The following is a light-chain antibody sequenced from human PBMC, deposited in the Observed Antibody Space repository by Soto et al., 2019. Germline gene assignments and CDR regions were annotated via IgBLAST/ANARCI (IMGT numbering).Light chain of an antibody. CDR2: GNT. Sequence: QSVLTQPPSVSGAPGQRVTISCTGSTSNIGAGYDGHWYQQLPGTAPKLLIYGNTNRPSGVPDRFSGSKSGTSASLAITGLQAEDEADYYCQSYDSSLSGWVFGGGTKVTAL. CDR3: QSYDSSLSGWV. CDR1: TSNIGAGYD. V-gene: IGLV1-40*01. J-gene: IGLJ3*02.